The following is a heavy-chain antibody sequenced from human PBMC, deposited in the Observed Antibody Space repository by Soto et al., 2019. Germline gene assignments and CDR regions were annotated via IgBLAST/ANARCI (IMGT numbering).Heavy chain of an antibody. Sequence: SETLSLTCTVSGGSISSYRWSWIRQPAGKGLEWIGRLNNYGHTHYNPSLNRRVTVPADTSRNQFFLTLRSVTAADSAVYHCGRESGETWDYEASWGQGTPVRVSS. CDR1: GGSISSYR. CDR3: GRESGETWDYEAS. D-gene: IGHD1-7*01. J-gene: IGHJ5*02. CDR2: LNNYGHT. V-gene: IGHV4-4*07.